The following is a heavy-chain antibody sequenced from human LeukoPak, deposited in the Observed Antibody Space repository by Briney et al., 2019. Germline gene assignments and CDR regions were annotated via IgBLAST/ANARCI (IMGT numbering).Heavy chain of an antibody. J-gene: IGHJ3*02. CDR2: IYYSGST. D-gene: IGHD4-17*01. CDR1: GGSISSYY. V-gene: IGHV4-59*04. CDR3: AREVTTPLCAFDI. Sequence: SETLSLTCTVSGGSISSYYWSWIRQPPGKGLEWIGYIYYSGSTYYNPSLKSRVTISVDTSKNQLSLKLSSVTAADTAVYYCAREVTTPLCAFDIWGQGTMVTVSS.